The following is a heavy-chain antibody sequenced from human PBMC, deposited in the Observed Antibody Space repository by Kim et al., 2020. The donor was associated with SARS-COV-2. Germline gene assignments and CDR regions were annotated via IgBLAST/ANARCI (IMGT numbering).Heavy chain of an antibody. CDR3: ARNPSYYYGSGSPPNWFDP. Sequence: KGRFTISRDNAKNSLYLQLNSLGAEDTAVYYCARNPSYYYGSGSPPNWFDPWGQGTLVTVSS. J-gene: IGHJ5*02. D-gene: IGHD3-10*01. V-gene: IGHV3-7*04.